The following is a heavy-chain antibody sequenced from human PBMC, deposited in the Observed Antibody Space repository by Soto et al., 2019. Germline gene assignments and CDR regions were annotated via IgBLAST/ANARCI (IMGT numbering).Heavy chain of an antibody. D-gene: IGHD2-2*02. CDR2: IWYGGSNK. J-gene: IGHJ4*02. Sequence: GGSLRLSCVASGFSFNSYGMHLVRQAPGKGLECVSVIWYGGSNKYYADSVKGRFTISRDNSENTLYLQLNSLRAEDTAVYYCARELPAAISSFDYWGQGTLVTVSS. V-gene: IGHV3-33*08. CDR3: ARELPAAISSFDY. CDR1: GFSFNSYG.